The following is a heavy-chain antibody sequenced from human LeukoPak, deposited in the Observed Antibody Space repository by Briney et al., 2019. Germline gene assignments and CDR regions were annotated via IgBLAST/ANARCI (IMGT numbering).Heavy chain of an antibody. V-gene: IGHV3-7*01. Sequence: PGGSLRLSCAASGFTFSTYWMSWVRQAPGKGLEWVANIKQDGSENYYVDSVKGRFTISRDIAKNSLYLQMNSLRAEDTAVYYCARGGRGWFAPWGQGTLVTVSS. CDR1: GFTFSTYW. J-gene: IGHJ5*02. CDR3: ARGGRGWFAP. CDR2: IKQDGSEN. D-gene: IGHD3-10*01.